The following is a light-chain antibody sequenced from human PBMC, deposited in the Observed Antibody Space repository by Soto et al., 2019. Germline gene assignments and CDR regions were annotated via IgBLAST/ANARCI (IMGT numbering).Light chain of an antibody. J-gene: IGKJ1*01. CDR3: QQDGSSPGT. CDR1: QSVSNNY. V-gene: IGKV3-20*01. CDR2: GAS. Sequence: DIVLRQSPGNLSLSPRERATLSCRASQSVSNNYLAWYQQKPGQAPRPLIYGASNRATGIPDRFSGIGSGTDFTLTISRLEPEDFAVYYCQQDGSSPGTFGQGTKVDIK.